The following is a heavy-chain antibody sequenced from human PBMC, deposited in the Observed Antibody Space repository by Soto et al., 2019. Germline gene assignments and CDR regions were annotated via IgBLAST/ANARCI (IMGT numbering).Heavy chain of an antibody. CDR1: GFTFSSYA. D-gene: IGHD1-20*01. CDR3: VKTRGADNSDFLD. V-gene: IGHV3-64*03. J-gene: IGHJ4*02. Sequence: GGSLRLSCSASGFTFSSYALNWVSQGPGKGLEYTSGVRGNGATPFYADSVKGRFTISRDDAKSTLYLNMSRRSADYPAVDYCVKTRGADNSDFLDWGKG. CDR2: VRGNGATP.